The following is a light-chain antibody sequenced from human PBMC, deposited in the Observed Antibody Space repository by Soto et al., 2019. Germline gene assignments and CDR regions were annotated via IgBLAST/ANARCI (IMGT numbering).Light chain of an antibody. CDR2: DAS. J-gene: IGKJ2*01. Sequence: EIVLTQSPATLSLSPGERATLSCRASQSVSSYLAWYQHKPGQAPRLLIYDASNRATGIPARFSGSGSGTDFSLTISSLEPEDVAVYYCQQRSNWPPYTFGQGTKLESK. CDR3: QQRSNWPPYT. CDR1: QSVSSY. V-gene: IGKV3-11*01.